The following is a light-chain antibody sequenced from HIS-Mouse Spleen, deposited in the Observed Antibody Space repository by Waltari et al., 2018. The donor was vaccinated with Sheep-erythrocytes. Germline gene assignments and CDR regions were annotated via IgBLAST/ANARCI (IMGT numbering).Light chain of an antibody. J-gene: IGLJ1*01. CDR2: DVS. Sequence: QSALTQPRSVSGSPGQSVTISCTGTSSDVGGYNYVSWYQQHPGKAPKLMIYDVSKLSQGVPARFSGSKSGNTASLTISGLQAEDEADYYCCSYAGSYNHVFATGTKVTVL. CDR3: CSYAGSYNHV. CDR1: SSDVGGYNY. V-gene: IGLV2-11*01.